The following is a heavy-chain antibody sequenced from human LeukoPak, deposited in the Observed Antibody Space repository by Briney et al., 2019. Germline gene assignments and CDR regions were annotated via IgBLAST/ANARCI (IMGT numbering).Heavy chain of an antibody. V-gene: IGHV1-2*02. CDR3: ARDPATYYYTAV. D-gene: IGHD2-15*01. Sequence: SSVNVSFKASVYTFTGNYMHGVRQAPGQGREGMGLINPNSSGTNYAQKFQGRVIMNRTTSISTVYLEVSGLRSDDTGVYYCARDPATYYYTAVWGKGTTVTVSS. J-gene: IGHJ6*03. CDR1: VYTFTGNY. CDR2: INPNSSGT.